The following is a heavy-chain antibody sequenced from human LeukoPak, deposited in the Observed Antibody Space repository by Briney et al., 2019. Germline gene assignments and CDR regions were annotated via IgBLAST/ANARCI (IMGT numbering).Heavy chain of an antibody. V-gene: IGHV4-39*01. CDR2: IYYSGST. CDR1: GGSISSSSYY. J-gene: IGHJ6*02. CDR3: ARMGSSAGGMDV. Sequence: SETLSLTCTVSGGSISSSSYYWGWIRQPPGKGLEWIGSIYYSGSTYNNPSLKSRVTISVDTSKNQFSLKLSSVTAADTAVYYCARMGSSAGGMDVWGQGTTVTVSS. D-gene: IGHD6-19*01.